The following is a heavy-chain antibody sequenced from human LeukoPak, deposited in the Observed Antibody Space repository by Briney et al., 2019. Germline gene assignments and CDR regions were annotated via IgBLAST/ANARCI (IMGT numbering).Heavy chain of an antibody. D-gene: IGHD3-3*01. CDR2: IKSKTDGGTT. Sequence: GGSLRLSCAASGFTFSNAWMSWVRQAPGKGLEWVGRIKSKTDGGTTDYAAPVKGRFTISRDDSKNTLYLQMSSLKTEDTAVYYCTTLSHTIFGVVTLDPWGQGTLVTVSS. V-gene: IGHV3-15*01. CDR3: TTLSHTIFGVVTLDP. J-gene: IGHJ5*02. CDR1: GFTFSNAW.